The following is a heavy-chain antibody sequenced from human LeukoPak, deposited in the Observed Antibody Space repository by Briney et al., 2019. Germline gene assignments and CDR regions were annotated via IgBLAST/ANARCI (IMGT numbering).Heavy chain of an antibody. D-gene: IGHD6-13*01. V-gene: IGHV3-48*02. CDR2: ISSSSSTI. J-gene: IGHJ4*02. Sequence: GGSLRFSCAASGFTFSSYSMNWVRQAPGKGLEWLSYISSSSSTIYYADSVKGRFTISRDNAKNSLYLQMNSLRDEDTAVYYCAREGTLAAAGTLDYWGQGTLVTVSS. CDR1: GFTFSSYS. CDR3: AREGTLAAAGTLDY.